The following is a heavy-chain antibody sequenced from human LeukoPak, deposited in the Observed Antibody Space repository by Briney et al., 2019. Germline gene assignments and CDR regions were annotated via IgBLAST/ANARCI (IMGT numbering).Heavy chain of an antibody. V-gene: IGHV4-39*07. Sequence: SETLSLTCTVSGGSISSSSYYWGWIRQPPGKGLEWIGSIYHSGSTYYNPSLKSRVTISVDTSKNQFSLKLSSVTAADTAVYYCAASGMYFDYWGQGTLVTVSS. CDR1: GGSISSSSYY. D-gene: IGHD1-14*01. CDR3: AASGMYFDY. CDR2: IYHSGST. J-gene: IGHJ4*02.